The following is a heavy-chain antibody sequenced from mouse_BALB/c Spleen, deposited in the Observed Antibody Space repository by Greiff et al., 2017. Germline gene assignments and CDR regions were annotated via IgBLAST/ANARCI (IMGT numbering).Heavy chain of an antibody. CDR1: GFTFSSYT. D-gene: IGHD4-1*01. V-gene: IGHV5-12-2*01. J-gene: IGHJ2*01. CDR2: ISNGGGST. Sequence: EVKLEESGGGLVQPGGSLKLSCAASGFTFSSYTMSWVRQTPEKRLEWVAYISNGGGSTYYPDTVKGRFTISRDNAKNTLYLQMSSLKSEDTAMYYCARQGTGLPFDYWGQGTTLTVSS. CDR3: ARQGTGLPFDY.